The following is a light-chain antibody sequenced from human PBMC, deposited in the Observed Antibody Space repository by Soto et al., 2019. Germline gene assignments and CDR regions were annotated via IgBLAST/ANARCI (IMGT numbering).Light chain of an antibody. CDR2: TAS. CDR3: PHYGTSIV. V-gene: IGKV3-20*01. J-gene: IGKJ2*01. CDR1: QTVSRY. Sequence: EIVLTQSPGTLSLSPGEGATLYCRASQTVSRYLAWYQQKPGQPPRLLIYTASTSATGIPDRISGSGSGTSFTLTISSVEPEDFAVYYCPHYGTSIVFGQRTKLE.